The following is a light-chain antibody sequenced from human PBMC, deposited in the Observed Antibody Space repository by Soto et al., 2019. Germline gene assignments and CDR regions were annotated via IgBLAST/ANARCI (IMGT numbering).Light chain of an antibody. CDR1: QTISSW. J-gene: IGKJ1*01. V-gene: IGKV1-39*01. Sequence: DIRMTQSPSTLSSSVGDRITSTCRASQTISSWLAWYQQKPGKVPKRLIYAASSLQSGVPSRFSGSGSGTDFTLTISSLQPEDFATYYCQQSYSTPRTFGQGTKVDI. CDR2: AAS. CDR3: QQSYSTPRT.